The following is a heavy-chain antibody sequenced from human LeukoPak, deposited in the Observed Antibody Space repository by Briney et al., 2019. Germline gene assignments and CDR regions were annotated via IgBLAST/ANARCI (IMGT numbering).Heavy chain of an antibody. Sequence: ASVKVSCKASGYTLTTYGISWVRQAPGQGLQWMGWINTYNGNTMYAQKFQGRVTMTTDTSTSTAYMALRSLTSDDTAVYYCARGEGYCSSTSCYTVFDAFDIWGQGTMVTVSS. J-gene: IGHJ3*02. V-gene: IGHV1-18*01. CDR1: GYTLTTYG. D-gene: IGHD2-2*02. CDR3: ARGEGYCSSTSCYTVFDAFDI. CDR2: INTYNGNT.